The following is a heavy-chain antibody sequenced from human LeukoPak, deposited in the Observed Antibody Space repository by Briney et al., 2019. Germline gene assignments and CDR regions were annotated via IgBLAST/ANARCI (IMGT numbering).Heavy chain of an antibody. CDR3: ARVEAARTYYMDV. CDR2: IYYSGST. CDR1: GGSISSYY. Sequence: SETLFLTCTVSGGSISSYYWSWIRQPPGKVLEWGGYIYYSGSTNYNPSLKSQVPISVDTSKNQFSLKLSSVTAADTAVYYCARVEAARTYYMDVWGKGTTVTVSS. D-gene: IGHD6-6*01. J-gene: IGHJ6*03. V-gene: IGHV4-59*01.